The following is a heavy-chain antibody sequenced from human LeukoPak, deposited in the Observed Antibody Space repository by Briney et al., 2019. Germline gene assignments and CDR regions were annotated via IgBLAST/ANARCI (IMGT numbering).Heavy chain of an antibody. CDR3: ARDKGNCSGGSCYLHYYYYGMDV. Sequence: GGSLRLSCAASGFTFSAYWMSWVRQAPGKGLEWVANIKQDGSDKYYVDSVKGRFTISRDNAKNSLYLQMNSLRAEDTAVYYCARDKGNCSGGSCYLHYYYYGMDVSGQGTTVTVSS. V-gene: IGHV3-7*03. J-gene: IGHJ6*02. CDR2: IKQDGSDK. D-gene: IGHD2-15*01. CDR1: GFTFSAYW.